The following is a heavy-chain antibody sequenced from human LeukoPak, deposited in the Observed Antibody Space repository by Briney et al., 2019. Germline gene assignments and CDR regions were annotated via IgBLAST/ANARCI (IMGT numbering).Heavy chain of an antibody. CDR1: GGTFSSYA. CDR2: IIPIFGTA. V-gene: IGHV1-69*13. J-gene: IGHJ6*04. D-gene: IGHD4-17*01. Sequence: SSVKVSFKASGGTFSSYAISWVRQAPAQGLEWMGGIIPIFGTANYAQKFQGRVTITADESTSTAYMELSSMRSEDTAVYYCTRGYGDYYYYGMDVWGKGTTVTVSS. CDR3: TRGYGDYYYYGMDV.